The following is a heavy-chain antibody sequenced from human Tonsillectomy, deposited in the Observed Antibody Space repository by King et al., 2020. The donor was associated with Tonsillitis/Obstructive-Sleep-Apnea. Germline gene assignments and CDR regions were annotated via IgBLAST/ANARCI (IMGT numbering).Heavy chain of an antibody. J-gene: IGHJ4*02. D-gene: IGHD6-13*01. CDR3: ARGGILSAGAPDF. Sequence: QLVQFGVEVKKPGESLRISCKGSGYSFTSYWISWVRQMPGKGLEWMGRVDPSDSYTNYSPSFQGHVTISADKSISTAYLQWSRLKASDTAMYYCARGGILSAGAPDFWGQGTLVTVSS. V-gene: IGHV5-10-1*01. CDR2: VDPSDSYT. CDR1: GYSFTSYW.